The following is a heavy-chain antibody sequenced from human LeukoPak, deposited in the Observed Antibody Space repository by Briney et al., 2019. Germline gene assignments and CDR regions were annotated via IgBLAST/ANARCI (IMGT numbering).Heavy chain of an antibody. V-gene: IGHV3-11*01. Sequence: IPGGSLRLSCAASGFTFSDYYMSWIRQAPGKGLEWVSYISSSGSTIYYADSVKGRFTISRDNAKNSLYLQMNSLRAEDMAVYYCARDKLIIYDSSGYSDYWGQGTLVTVSS. CDR3: ARDKLIIYDSSGYSDY. D-gene: IGHD3-22*01. CDR1: GFTFSDYY. J-gene: IGHJ4*02. CDR2: ISSSGSTI.